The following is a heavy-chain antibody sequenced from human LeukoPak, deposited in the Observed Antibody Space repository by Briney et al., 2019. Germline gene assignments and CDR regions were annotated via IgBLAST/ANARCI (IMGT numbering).Heavy chain of an antibody. CDR1: GFTFSSYA. V-gene: IGHV3-33*08. CDR2: IWYDGSNK. D-gene: IGHD2-15*01. CDR3: ARDAVVAAGDYYYYMDV. Sequence: GGSLRLSCAASGFTFSSYAMHWVRQAPGKGLEWVAVIWYDGSNKYYADSVKGRFTISRDNSKNTLYLQMNSLRAEDTAVYYCARDAVVAAGDYYYYMDVWGKGTTVTVSS. J-gene: IGHJ6*03.